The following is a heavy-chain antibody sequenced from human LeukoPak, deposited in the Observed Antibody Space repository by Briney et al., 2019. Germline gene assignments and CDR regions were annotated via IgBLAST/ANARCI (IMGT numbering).Heavy chain of an antibody. CDR2: ISSSSSYI. CDR3: AKGIAYDFWSGPQLY. D-gene: IGHD3-3*01. V-gene: IGHV3-21*04. CDR1: GFTLSTYS. Sequence: GGSLRLSCAASGFTLSTYSMNWVRQAPGKGLEWVSSISSSSSYIYYADSVKGRFTISRDNSKNTLYLQMNSLRAEDTAVYYCAKGIAYDFWSGPQLYWGQGTLVTVSS. J-gene: IGHJ4*02.